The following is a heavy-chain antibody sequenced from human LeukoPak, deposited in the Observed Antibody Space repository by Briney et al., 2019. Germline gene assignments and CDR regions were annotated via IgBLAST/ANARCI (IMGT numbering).Heavy chain of an antibody. J-gene: IGHJ6*02. D-gene: IGHD2-2*02. V-gene: IGHV4-39*07. Sequence: SETLSLTCTVSGDSISSSSNWWGWIRQPPGKGLEWIGEINHSGSTNYNPSLKSRVTISVDTSKNQFSLKLSSVTAADTAVYYCARIPWYQLLYVDYYYYGMDVWGQGTTVTVSS. CDR1: GDSISSSSNW. CDR3: ARIPWYQLLYVDYYYYGMDV. CDR2: INHSGST.